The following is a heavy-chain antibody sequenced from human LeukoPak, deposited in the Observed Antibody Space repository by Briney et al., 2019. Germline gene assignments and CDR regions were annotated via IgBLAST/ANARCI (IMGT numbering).Heavy chain of an antibody. Sequence: ASVKVSCKASGYTFTGYYMHWVRQAPGQGLEWMGWINPNSGGTNYAQKFQGRVTMTRDTSVSTAYMELSRLRSDDTAVYYCAREYSSSWYPGYWGQGTLVTVSS. CDR3: AREYSSSWYPGY. CDR2: INPNSGGT. V-gene: IGHV1-2*02. CDR1: GYTFTGYY. J-gene: IGHJ4*02. D-gene: IGHD6-13*01.